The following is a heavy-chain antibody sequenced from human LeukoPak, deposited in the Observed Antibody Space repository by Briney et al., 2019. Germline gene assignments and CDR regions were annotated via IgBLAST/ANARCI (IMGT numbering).Heavy chain of an antibody. V-gene: IGHV3-23*01. CDR3: AKPVVTLDY. CDR1: GFTFSSYA. CDR2: IGGSGGST. J-gene: IGHJ4*02. D-gene: IGHD4-23*01. Sequence: PGGALRHSFAASGFTFSSYAMSWVRQAPGKGLEWVSGIGGSGGSTYYADSVKGRVTISRDNAKNALYVQMNSLRAEDTAVYYCAKPVVTLDYWGQGTLVTVSS.